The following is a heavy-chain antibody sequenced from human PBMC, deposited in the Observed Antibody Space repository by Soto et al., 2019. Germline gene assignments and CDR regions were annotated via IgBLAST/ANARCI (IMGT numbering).Heavy chain of an antibody. CDR2: IKSQGDGGTR. J-gene: IGHJ5*02. CDR1: GFSFTNTW. V-gene: IGHV3-15*01. D-gene: IGHD4-17*01. Sequence: EVQLVEPGGDLVKPGGSLRLSCAASGFSFTNTWMNWVRQAPGKGLEWVGRIKSQGDGGTREYAEPVKGRFTISRDDSTSTLYLEMNSLKVEDTAVYYCTTARGDYRPVDPWGQGTLVTVSS. CDR3: TTARGDYRPVDP.